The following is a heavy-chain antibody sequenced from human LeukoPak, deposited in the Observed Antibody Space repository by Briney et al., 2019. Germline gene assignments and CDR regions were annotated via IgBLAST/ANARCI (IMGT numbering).Heavy chain of an antibody. CDR1: GFTFSSYG. Sequence: GGSLRLSCAASGFTFSSYGMHWVRQAPGKGLEWVAFIRYDGSNKYYADSVKGRFTISRDNSKNTLYLQMNSLRAEDTAVYYCAKALGIMTTVTPGAFDIWGQGTMVTVSS. CDR3: AKALGIMTTVTPGAFDI. V-gene: IGHV3-30*02. D-gene: IGHD4-17*01. CDR2: IRYDGSNK. J-gene: IGHJ3*02.